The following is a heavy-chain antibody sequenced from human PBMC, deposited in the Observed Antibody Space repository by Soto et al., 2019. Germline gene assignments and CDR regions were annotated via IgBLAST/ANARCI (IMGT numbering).Heavy chain of an antibody. CDR3: ARDPEPHYDFWSGYRLFDY. V-gene: IGHV1-46*01. J-gene: IGHJ4*02. Sequence: GASVKVSCKASGYTFTSYYMHWVRQAPGQGLEWMGIINPSGGSTSYAQKFQGRVTMTRDTSTSTAYMELRSLRSDDTAVYYCARDPEPHYDFWSGYRLFDYWGQGTLVTVSS. CDR2: INPSGGST. D-gene: IGHD3-3*01. CDR1: GYTFTSYY.